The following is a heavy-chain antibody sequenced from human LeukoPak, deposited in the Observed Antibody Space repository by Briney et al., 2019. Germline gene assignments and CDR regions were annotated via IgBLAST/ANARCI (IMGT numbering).Heavy chain of an antibody. V-gene: IGHV3-74*01. CDR1: GFTFSSYW. D-gene: IGHD6-19*01. CDR2: INSDGSST. J-gene: IGHJ4*02. CDR3: ARGGAVAGLDY. Sequence: GGSLRLSCAASGFTFSSYWMHWVRQAPGKGLVWVSRINSDGSSTSYADSVKGRFTISRDNAKNTLYLQMNSLRAEDTAVYYCARGGAVAGLDYWGQGTLVTVYS.